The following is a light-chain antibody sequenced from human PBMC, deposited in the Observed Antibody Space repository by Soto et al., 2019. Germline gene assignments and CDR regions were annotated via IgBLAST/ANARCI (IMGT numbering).Light chain of an antibody. Sequence: QSALTQPRSVSGSPGQSVTISCTGTSSDVGGYNYVSWYKQHPGKAPKLVIYDVSKRPSGVPDRFSGSTSANTASLTISGLQAEDEADYYCCSYAGNSLWVFGGGTKLTVL. J-gene: IGLJ3*02. V-gene: IGLV2-11*01. CDR1: SSDVGGYNY. CDR3: CSYAGNSLWV. CDR2: DVS.